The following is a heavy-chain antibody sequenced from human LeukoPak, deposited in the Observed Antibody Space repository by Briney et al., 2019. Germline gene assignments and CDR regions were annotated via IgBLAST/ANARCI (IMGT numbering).Heavy chain of an antibody. Sequence: SVKVSCKASGGTFSSYAISWVRQAPGQGLEWMGRIIPILGIANYAQKFQGRVTITADKSTSTAYMELSSLRSEDTAVYYCARAPPVAPYYYDSSGYYYFDYWGQGTLVTVSS. J-gene: IGHJ4*02. CDR2: IIPILGIA. CDR3: ARAPPVAPYYYDSSGYYYFDY. CDR1: GGTFSSYA. V-gene: IGHV1-69*04. D-gene: IGHD3-22*01.